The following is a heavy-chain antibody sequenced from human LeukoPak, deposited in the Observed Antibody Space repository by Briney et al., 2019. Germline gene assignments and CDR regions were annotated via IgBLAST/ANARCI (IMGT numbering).Heavy chain of an antibody. Sequence: SETLSLTCTVSGGSTSSSSYYWGWIRQPPGKGLAWIGSIYYSGSTYYNPSLKSRVTISVDTSKNQFSLKLSSVTAADTAVYYCARRQGYSGYDYPFYFDYWGQGTLVTVSS. D-gene: IGHD5-12*01. CDR1: GGSTSSSSYY. CDR3: ARRQGYSGYDYPFYFDY. CDR2: IYYSGST. V-gene: IGHV4-39*01. J-gene: IGHJ4*02.